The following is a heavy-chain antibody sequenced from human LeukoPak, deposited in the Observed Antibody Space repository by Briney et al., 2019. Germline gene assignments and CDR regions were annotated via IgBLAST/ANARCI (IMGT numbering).Heavy chain of an antibody. Sequence: PSETLSLTCSVSGGSISSGGFYWAWIRQPPGRGLEWIGSVYYSGATYYSPSLKGRVTISEDTSKNQFSLKLSSVTAADTAVYYCARHVGGLRYYYDSSGHWPVFDYWGQGTLVTVSS. CDR1: GGSISSGGFY. CDR2: VYYSGAT. CDR3: ARHVGGLRYYYDSSGHWPVFDY. J-gene: IGHJ4*02. D-gene: IGHD3-22*01. V-gene: IGHV4-39*01.